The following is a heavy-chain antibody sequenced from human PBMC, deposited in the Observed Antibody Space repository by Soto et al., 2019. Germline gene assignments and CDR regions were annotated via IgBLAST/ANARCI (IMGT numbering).Heavy chain of an antibody. CDR3: AKGRYRIGWYDPYFDY. J-gene: IGHJ4*02. Sequence: EVQLLEAGGGLVQPGGSLRLSCADSGFTFNSSAMSWVRQAPGKGLEWVSTPSGGAGSTYYADSVKGRFTISRDNSKNKLYLQMNSLRADDTAVYYCAKGRYRIGWYDPYFDYWGQGTLVTVSS. D-gene: IGHD6-19*01. CDR2: PSGGAGST. V-gene: IGHV3-23*01. CDR1: GFTFNSSA.